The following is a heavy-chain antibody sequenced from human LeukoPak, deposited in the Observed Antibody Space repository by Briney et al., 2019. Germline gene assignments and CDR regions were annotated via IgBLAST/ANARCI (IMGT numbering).Heavy chain of an antibody. CDR2: ISGSGGST. J-gene: IGHJ4*02. CDR1: GFTFSSYA. Sequence: GGSLRLSCAASGFTFSSYAMSWVRQAPGKGLEWVSAISGSGGSTYYADSVKGWFTISRDNSKNTLYLQMNSLRAEDTAVYYCAKDPSYYDILTGYYKVRYFDYWGQGTLVTVSS. CDR3: AKDPSYYDILTGYYKVRYFDY. V-gene: IGHV3-23*01. D-gene: IGHD3-9*01.